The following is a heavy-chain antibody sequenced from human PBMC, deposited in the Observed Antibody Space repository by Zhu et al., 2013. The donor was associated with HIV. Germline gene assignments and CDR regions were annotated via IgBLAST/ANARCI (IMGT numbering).Heavy chain of an antibody. J-gene: IGHJ6*02. Sequence: QVQLVQPGAEVKKPGASVKVSCKASGYTFTSYGINWVRQAPGQGLEWMGWISAYNGITNYAQKLQGRVTMTTDTSTSTAYMELRSLRSDDTAVYYCARLATVLTPYYYGMDVWGQGTTVTVSS. CDR2: ISAYNGIT. CDR3: ARLATVLTPYYYGMDV. D-gene: IGHD2-8*01. CDR1: GYTFTSYG. V-gene: IGHV1-18*01.